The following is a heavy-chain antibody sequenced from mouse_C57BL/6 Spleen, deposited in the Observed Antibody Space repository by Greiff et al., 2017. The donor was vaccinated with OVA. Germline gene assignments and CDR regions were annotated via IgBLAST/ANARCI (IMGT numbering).Heavy chain of an antibody. D-gene: IGHD1-1*01. CDR1: GYTFTSYW. CDR2: IDPSDSYT. J-gene: IGHJ2*01. CDR3: ARGVYYYGSSYFDY. V-gene: IGHV1-50*01. Sequence: QVQLKESGAELVKPGASVKLSCKASGYTFTSYWMQWVKQRPGQGLEWIGEIDPSDSYTNYNQKFKGKATLTVDTSSSTAYMQLSSLTSEDAAVYYCARGVYYYGSSYFDYWGQGTTLTVSS.